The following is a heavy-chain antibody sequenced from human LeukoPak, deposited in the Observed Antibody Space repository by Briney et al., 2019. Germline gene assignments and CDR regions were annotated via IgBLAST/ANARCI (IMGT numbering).Heavy chain of an antibody. V-gene: IGHV3-21*01. Sequence: GGSLRLSCAASGFTFSSYSMNWVRQAPGKGLEWVSSISSSSSYIYYADSVKGRFTISRDNAEKSLYLQMSSLRAEDTAVYYCARSDGFDIWGQGTMVTVSS. CDR1: GFTFSSYS. J-gene: IGHJ3*02. CDR3: ARSDGFDI. CDR2: ISSSSSYI.